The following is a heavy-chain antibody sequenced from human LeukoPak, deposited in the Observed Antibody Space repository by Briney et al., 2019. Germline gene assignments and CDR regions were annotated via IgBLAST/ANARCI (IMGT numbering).Heavy chain of an antibody. J-gene: IGHJ4*02. D-gene: IGHD6-19*01. CDR2: IYYSGST. Sequence: PSETLSLTCTVSGGSISSYYWSRIRQPPGKGLEWIGYIYYSGSTNYNPSLKSRVTISVDTSKNQFSLKLRSVTAADTAVYYCARDKSGWGYWGQGTLVTVSS. V-gene: IGHV4-59*01. CDR1: GGSISSYY. CDR3: ARDKSGWGY.